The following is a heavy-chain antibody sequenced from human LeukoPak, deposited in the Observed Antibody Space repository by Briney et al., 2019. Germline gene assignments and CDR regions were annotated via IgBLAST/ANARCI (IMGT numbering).Heavy chain of an antibody. J-gene: IGHJ3*02. CDR3: ARRRGGSKGAFDI. CDR2: INHSGST. Sequence: SETLSLTCAVYGGSFSGYYWSWIRQPPGKGLEWIGEINHSGSTNYNSSLKSRVTISVDTSKNQFSLKLSSVTAADTAVYYCARRRGGSKGAFDIWGQGTMVTVSS. V-gene: IGHV4-34*01. CDR1: GGSFSGYY. D-gene: IGHD1-26*01.